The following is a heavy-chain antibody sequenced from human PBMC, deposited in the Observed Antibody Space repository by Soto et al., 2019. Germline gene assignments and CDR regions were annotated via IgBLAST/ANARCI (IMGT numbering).Heavy chain of an antibody. CDR1: GFTFSSYA. CDR3: ARDATARITMTKDFDY. Sequence: LRLSCAASGFTFSSYAMHWVRQAPGKGLEWVAVISYDGSNKYYADSVKGRFTISRDNSKNTLYLQMNSLRAEDTAVYYCARDATARITMTKDFDYWGQGTLVTVSS. CDR2: ISYDGSNK. V-gene: IGHV3-30-3*01. D-gene: IGHD3-22*01. J-gene: IGHJ4*02.